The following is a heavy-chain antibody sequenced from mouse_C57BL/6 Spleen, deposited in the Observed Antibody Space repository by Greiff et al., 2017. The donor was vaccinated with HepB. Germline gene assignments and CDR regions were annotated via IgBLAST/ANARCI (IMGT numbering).Heavy chain of an antibody. CDR3: ARGDCSYWYFDV. CDR1: GFSLTSYG. J-gene: IGHJ1*03. V-gene: IGHV2-2*01. CDR2: IWSGGST. D-gene: IGHD6-1*01. Sequence: VQLQQSGPGLVQPSQSLSITCTVSGFSLTSYGVHWVRQSPGKGLEWLGVIWSGGSTDYNAAFISRLSISKDNSKSQVFFKMNSLQADDTAIYYCARGDCSYWYFDVWGTGTTVTVSS.